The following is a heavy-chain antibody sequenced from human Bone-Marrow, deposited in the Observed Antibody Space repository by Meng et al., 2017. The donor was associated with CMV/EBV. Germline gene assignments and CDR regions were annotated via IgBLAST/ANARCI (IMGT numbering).Heavy chain of an antibody. D-gene: IGHD6-19*01. Sequence: VSSNSAAWNWIRQSPSRGLEWLGRTYYRSKWYNDYAVSVKSRITINPDTSKNQFSLQLNSVTPEDTAVYYCARGRSSGWHPHDAFDIWGQGTMVTVSS. V-gene: IGHV6-1*01. CDR1: VSSNSAA. J-gene: IGHJ3*02. CDR3: ARGRSSGWHPHDAFDI. CDR2: TYYRSKWYN.